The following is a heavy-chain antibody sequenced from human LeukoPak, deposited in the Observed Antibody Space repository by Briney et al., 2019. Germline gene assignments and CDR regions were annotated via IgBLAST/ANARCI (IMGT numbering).Heavy chain of an antibody. J-gene: IGHJ5*02. Sequence: SETLSLTCAVSGGSISSSGYFWGWIRQSPGKGLEWIGSISYGGGTYYNPSLKSRVTISVDTSKNQFSLKLSSVTAADTAVYYCARVVVRGVIITWFDPWGQGTLVTVSS. V-gene: IGHV4-39*07. CDR1: GGSISSSGYF. D-gene: IGHD3-10*01. CDR2: ISYGGGT. CDR3: ARVVVRGVIITWFDP.